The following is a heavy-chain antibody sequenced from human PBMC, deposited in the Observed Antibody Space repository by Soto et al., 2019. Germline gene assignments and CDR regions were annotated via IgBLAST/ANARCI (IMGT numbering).Heavy chain of an antibody. V-gene: IGHV3-30-3*01. CDR3: AREGPEALRSTWHFEY. CDR1: GFTLSNFA. J-gene: IGHJ4*02. CDR2: MSFDGTTK. D-gene: IGHD1-26*01. Sequence: PGGSLRLSCAASGFTLSNFAMHWFRQAPGKGLEWVAVMSFDGTTKFYADSVKGRFTVSRDNSQNTLYLQMNSLRDEDTAVYYCAREGPEALRSTWHFEYWGQGTLVTVSS.